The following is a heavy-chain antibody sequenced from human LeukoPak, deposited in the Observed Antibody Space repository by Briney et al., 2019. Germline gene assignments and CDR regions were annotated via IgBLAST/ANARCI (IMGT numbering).Heavy chain of an antibody. CDR3: ARERRLPTFGVVIIHFDY. J-gene: IGHJ4*02. V-gene: IGHV1-2*02. D-gene: IGHD3-3*01. CDR1: GYTFTGYY. Sequence: ASVKVSCKASGYTFTGYYMHWVRQAPGQGLEWMGWINPNSGGTNYAQKFQGRVTMTRDTSISTAYMELSRLRSDDTAVYYCARERRLPTFGVVIIHFDYWGQGTLVTVSS. CDR2: INPNSGGT.